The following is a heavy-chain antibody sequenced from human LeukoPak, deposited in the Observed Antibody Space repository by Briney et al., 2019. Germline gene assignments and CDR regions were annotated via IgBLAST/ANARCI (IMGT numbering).Heavy chain of an antibody. CDR2: IIPILGIA. CDR3: ARARRDGYNSFSFDY. J-gene: IGHJ4*02. V-gene: IGHV1-69*02. D-gene: IGHD5-24*01. Sequence: GASVKVSCKASGGTFSSYTISWVRQPPGQGLEWMGRIIPILGIANYAQKFQGRVTITADKSTSTAYMELSSLRSEDTAVYYCARARRDGYNSFSFDYWGQGTLVTVSS. CDR1: GGTFSSYT.